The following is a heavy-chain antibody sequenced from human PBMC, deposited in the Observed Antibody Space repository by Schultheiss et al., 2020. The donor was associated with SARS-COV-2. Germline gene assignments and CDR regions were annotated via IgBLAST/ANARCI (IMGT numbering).Heavy chain of an antibody. J-gene: IGHJ1*01. V-gene: IGHV1-46*01. D-gene: IGHD6-19*01. CDR2: INPSGGST. CDR3: AREYYSSGWYAGEYFQH. Sequence: ASVKVSCKASGYTFTSYYMHWVRQAPGQGLEWMGIINPSGGSTSYAQKFQGRVTMTRDTSTSTVYMELSSLRSEDTAVYYCAREYYSSGWYAGEYFQHWGQGTLVTVSS. CDR1: GYTFTSYY.